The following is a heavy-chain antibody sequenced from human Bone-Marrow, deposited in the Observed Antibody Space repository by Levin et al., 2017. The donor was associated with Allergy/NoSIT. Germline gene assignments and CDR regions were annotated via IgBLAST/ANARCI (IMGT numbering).Heavy chain of an antibody. J-gene: IGHJ4*02. Sequence: SCAASGFTFSSYGMHWVRQAPGKGLEWVAVISYDGSNKYYADSVKGRFTISRDNSKNTLYLQMNSLRAEDTAVYYCAKDQQWLVLEPFDYWGQGTLVTVSS. V-gene: IGHV3-30*18. D-gene: IGHD6-19*01. CDR1: GFTFSSYG. CDR2: ISYDGSNK. CDR3: AKDQQWLVLEPFDY.